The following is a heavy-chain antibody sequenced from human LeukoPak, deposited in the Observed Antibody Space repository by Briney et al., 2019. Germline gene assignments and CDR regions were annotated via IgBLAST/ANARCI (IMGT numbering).Heavy chain of an antibody. V-gene: IGHV3-21*01. D-gene: IGHD4-17*01. CDR1: GFTFSSYS. Sequence: GGSLRLSCAASGFTFSSYSMNWVRQAPGKGLEWVSSISSSSSYIYYADSVKGRFTISRDNAKNSLYLQMNSLRAEDTAVYYCARAWSPTVTRPPNDYWGQGTLVTVSS. J-gene: IGHJ4*02. CDR3: ARAWSPTVTRPPNDY. CDR2: ISSSSSYI.